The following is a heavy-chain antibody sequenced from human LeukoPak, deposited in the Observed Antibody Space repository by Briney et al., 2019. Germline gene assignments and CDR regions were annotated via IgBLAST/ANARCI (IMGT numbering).Heavy chain of an antibody. CDR1: GFTFSSYW. CDR3: ARARVGYILDY. CDR2: IRSDGSTT. J-gene: IGHJ4*02. V-gene: IGHV3-74*03. D-gene: IGHD5-24*01. Sequence: GGSLRLSCAASGFTFSSYWMHWVRQAPGKGLVWLSRIRSDGSTTTNADSVKGRFTISRDNAKNTLYLQMNSLRAEDTAIYYCARARVGYILDYWGQGTLVTVSS.